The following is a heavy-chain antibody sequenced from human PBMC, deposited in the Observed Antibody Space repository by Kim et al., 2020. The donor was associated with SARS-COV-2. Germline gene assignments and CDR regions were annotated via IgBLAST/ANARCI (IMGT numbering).Heavy chain of an antibody. CDR1: GGSFSGYY. D-gene: IGHD3-10*01. CDR2: INHSGST. Sequence: SETLSLTCAVYGGSFSGYYWSWIRQPPGKGLEWLGEINHSGSTNYNPSLKSRVTISVDTSKNQFSLKLSSVTAADTAVYYCASRSYYSFYYYYYGMDVWGQGTTVTVSS. CDR3: ASRSYYSFYYYYYGMDV. J-gene: IGHJ6*02. V-gene: IGHV4-34*01.